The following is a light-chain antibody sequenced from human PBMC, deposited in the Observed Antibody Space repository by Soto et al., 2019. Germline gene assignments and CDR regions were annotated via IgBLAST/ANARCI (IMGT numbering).Light chain of an antibody. CDR1: SGHSSYA. CDR2: LNSDGSH. CDR3: QTGGTGFVF. J-gene: IGLJ1*01. Sequence: QPVLTQSPSASASLGASVKLTCTLSSGHSSYAIAWHQQQPEKGPRYLMKLNSDGSHSKGDGIPDRFSGSSSGAERYLTISSLQSGEEADYSCQTGGTGFVFFGPGTKATV. V-gene: IGLV4-69*01.